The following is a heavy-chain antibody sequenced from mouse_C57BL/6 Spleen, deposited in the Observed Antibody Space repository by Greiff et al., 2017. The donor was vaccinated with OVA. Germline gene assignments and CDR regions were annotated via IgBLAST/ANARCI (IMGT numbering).Heavy chain of an antibody. J-gene: IGHJ4*01. V-gene: IGHV1-69*01. CDR2: IDPSDSYT. CDR3: ARNGYDYAMDY. D-gene: IGHD2-2*01. Sequence: QVQLKQPGAELVMPGASVKLSCKASGYTFTSYWMHWVKQRPGQGLEWIGEIDPSDSYTNYNQKFKGKSTLTVDKSSSTAYMQLSSLTSEDSAVYYGARNGYDYAMDYWGQGTSVTVSS. CDR1: GYTFTSYW.